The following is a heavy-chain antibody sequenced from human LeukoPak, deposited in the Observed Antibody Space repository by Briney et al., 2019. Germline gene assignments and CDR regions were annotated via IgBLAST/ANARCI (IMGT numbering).Heavy chain of an antibody. V-gene: IGHV3-30*02. J-gene: IGHJ1*01. CDR2: IWYDGSNK. D-gene: IGHD3-10*01. Sequence: PGGSLRLSCAASGFTFSSYGMHWVRQATGKGLEWVAVIWYDGSNKYYADSVKGRFTISRDNSKNTLYLQMNSLRAEDTAVYYCAKDRSYLGTYFQHWGQGTLVTVSS. CDR1: GFTFSSYG. CDR3: AKDRSYLGTYFQH.